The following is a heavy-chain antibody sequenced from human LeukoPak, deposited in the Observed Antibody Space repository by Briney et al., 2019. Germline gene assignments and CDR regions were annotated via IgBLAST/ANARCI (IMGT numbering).Heavy chain of an antibody. J-gene: IGHJ4*02. D-gene: IGHD3-16*02. CDR3: ASNGYDYVWGSYRSL. V-gene: IGHV4-30-2*01. Sequence: SETLSLTCAVSGGSISSGGYSWGWIRQPPGKGLEWIGYIYHSGSTYYNPSLKSRVTISVDRSKNQFSLKLSSVTAADTAVYYCASNGYDYVWGSYRSLWGQGTLVTVSS. CDR2: IYHSGST. CDR1: GGSISSGGYS.